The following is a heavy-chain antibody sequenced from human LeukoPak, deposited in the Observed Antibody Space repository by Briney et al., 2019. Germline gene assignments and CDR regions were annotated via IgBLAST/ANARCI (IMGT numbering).Heavy chain of an antibody. Sequence: GASVKVSCKASGYTFTSYDINWVRQATRQGLEWMGWMNPKSGNTGYAQKFQGRVTITRNTSISTAYMELSSLRSEDTAVYYCARADVVVVVPAASYYYYYMDVWGKGTTVTVSS. J-gene: IGHJ6*03. CDR2: MNPKSGNT. CDR1: GYTFTSYD. D-gene: IGHD2-2*01. V-gene: IGHV1-8*03. CDR3: ARADVVVVVPAASYYYYYMDV.